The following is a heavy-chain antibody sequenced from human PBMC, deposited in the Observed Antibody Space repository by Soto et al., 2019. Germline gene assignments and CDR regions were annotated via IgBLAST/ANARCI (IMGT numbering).Heavy chain of an antibody. J-gene: IGHJ4*01. V-gene: IGHV3-72*01. CDR3: SRAGILTTPYYFDY. D-gene: IGHD4-4*01. CDR1: GFTFRTHS. Sequence: GGSLRLSCAASGFTFRTHSMNWVRQAPGKGLEWVGRIRNKANSYTTEYAASVKGRFTISRDDSKNSLFLQMYSLKTEDTAAYFCSRAGILTTPYYFDYWGHGTLVTVSS. CDR2: IRNKANSYTT.